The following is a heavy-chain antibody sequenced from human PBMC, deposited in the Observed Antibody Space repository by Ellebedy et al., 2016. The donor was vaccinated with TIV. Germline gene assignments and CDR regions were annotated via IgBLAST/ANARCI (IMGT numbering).Heavy chain of an antibody. Sequence: GGSLRLXXAASGFTFSSYAMHWVRQAPGKGLEWVAVISYDGSNKYYADSVKGRFTISRDNSKNTLYLQMNSLRAEDTAVYYCAKDRGSSSFFFDAFDIWGQGTMVTVSS. V-gene: IGHV3-30-3*01. CDR1: GFTFSSYA. CDR2: ISYDGSNK. J-gene: IGHJ3*02. CDR3: AKDRGSSSFFFDAFDI. D-gene: IGHD6-13*01.